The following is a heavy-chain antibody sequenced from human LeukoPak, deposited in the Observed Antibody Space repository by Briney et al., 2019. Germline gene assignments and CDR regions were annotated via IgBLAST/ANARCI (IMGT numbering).Heavy chain of an antibody. Sequence: RASVKVSCKASGGTFSSYAISWVRQAPGQGLERMGGIIPIFGTANYAQKFQGRVTITADESTSTAYMELSSLRSEDTAVYYCASGNWTSKAYYYYMDVWGKGTTVTVSS. CDR2: IIPIFGTA. CDR3: ASGNWTSKAYYYYMDV. D-gene: IGHD1-1*01. J-gene: IGHJ6*03. CDR1: GGTFSSYA. V-gene: IGHV1-69*13.